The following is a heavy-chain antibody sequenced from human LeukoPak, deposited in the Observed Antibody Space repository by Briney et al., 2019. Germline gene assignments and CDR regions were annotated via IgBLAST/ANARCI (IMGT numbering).Heavy chain of an antibody. CDR2: ISAYNGST. V-gene: IGHV1-18*04. CDR3: ARGRFLEWLLWDY. J-gene: IGHJ4*02. D-gene: IGHD3-3*01. CDR1: GYTFTSYY. Sequence: ASVKVSCKASGYTFTSYYMHWVRQAPGQGLEWMGWISAYNGSTNYAQKLQGRVTMTTDTSTSTAYMELRSLRSDDTAVYYCARGRFLEWLLWDYWGQGTLVTVSS.